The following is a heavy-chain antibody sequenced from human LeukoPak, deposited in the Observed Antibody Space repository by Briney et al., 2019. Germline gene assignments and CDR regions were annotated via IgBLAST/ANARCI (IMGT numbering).Heavy chain of an antibody. J-gene: IGHJ2*01. Sequence: GGSLRLSCAASGFTFSRYAMNWVRQAPGKGLEWVSYISSSGSTICYADSVKGRFTISRDNAKNSLYLQMNSLRAEDTAVYYCAATYYYDSSGYSYWYFDLWGRGTLVTVSS. D-gene: IGHD3-22*01. CDR1: GFTFSRYA. CDR2: ISSSGSTI. V-gene: IGHV3-48*03. CDR3: AATYYYDSSGYSYWYFDL.